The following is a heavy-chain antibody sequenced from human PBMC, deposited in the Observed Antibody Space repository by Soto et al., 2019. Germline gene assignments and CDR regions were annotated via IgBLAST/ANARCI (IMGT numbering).Heavy chain of an antibody. CDR2: ISAYNGNT. D-gene: IGHD3-16*01. CDR1: GYTFTSYG. CDR3: ARVRGSHYYFDY. V-gene: IGHV1-18*04. Sequence: QVRLVQSGAEVKKPGASVKVSCQASGYTFTSYGISWLRQAPGQGLEWMGWISAYNGNTNYAQKLQGRVTMTTDTSTSTAYMELRSQSSADTAVYYCARVRGSHYYFDYWGQGTLVTVAS. J-gene: IGHJ4*02.